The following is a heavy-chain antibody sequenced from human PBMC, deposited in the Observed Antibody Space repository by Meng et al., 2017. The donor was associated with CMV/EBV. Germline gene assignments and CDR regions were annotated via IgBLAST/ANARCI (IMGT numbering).Heavy chain of an antibody. J-gene: IGHJ4*02. CDR1: GGSRRSYY. D-gene: IGHD6-13*01. CDR3: AREMPIAAAGCFDY. Sequence: QPRASRPEPGKPSGALSLPGPGPGGSRRSYYWSWIPQPAGKGLEWIGRIYTSGSTNYNPSLKSRVTMSVDTSKNQFSLKLSSVTAADTAVYYCAREMPIAAAGCFDYWGQGTLVTVSS. V-gene: IGHV4-4*07. CDR2: IYTSGST.